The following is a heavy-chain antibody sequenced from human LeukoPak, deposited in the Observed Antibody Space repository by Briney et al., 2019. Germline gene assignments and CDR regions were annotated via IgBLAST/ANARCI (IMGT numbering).Heavy chain of an antibody. D-gene: IGHD6-13*01. J-gene: IGHJ6*02. CDR1: GGTFSSYA. Sequence: SVKVSCKASGGTFSSYAISWVRQAPGQGLEWMGGIIPIFGTANYAQKFQGRVTITADESTSTAYMELSSLRSEDTAVCYCASSIMTAAGPYYYYGMDVWGQGTTVTVSS. CDR2: IIPIFGTA. V-gene: IGHV1-69*13. CDR3: ASSIMTAAGPYYYYGMDV.